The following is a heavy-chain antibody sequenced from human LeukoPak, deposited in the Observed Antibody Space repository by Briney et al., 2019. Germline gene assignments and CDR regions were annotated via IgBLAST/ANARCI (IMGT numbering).Heavy chain of an antibody. Sequence: ASVKVSCKASGYTFTSYDINWVRQATGQGLEWMGWMNPNSGNTGYAQKFQGRVTMTRNTSISTAYMELSSLRSEDTAVYYCARGHGNDFWSGYYWFSGPKTPWFDPWGQGTLVTVSS. CDR1: GYTFTSYD. J-gene: IGHJ5*02. CDR3: ARGHGNDFWSGYYWFSGPKTPWFDP. V-gene: IGHV1-8*01. D-gene: IGHD3-3*01. CDR2: MNPNSGNT.